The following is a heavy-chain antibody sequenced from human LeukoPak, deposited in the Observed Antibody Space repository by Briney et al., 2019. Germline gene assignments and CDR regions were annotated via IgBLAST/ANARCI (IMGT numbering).Heavy chain of an antibody. CDR3: VQGTRRGAITMVRGVIGKSYYFDS. CDR1: GFTFSNYG. CDR2: IPYDGTIK. D-gene: IGHD3-10*01. V-gene: IGHV3-30*02. J-gene: IGHJ4*02. Sequence: GGSLRLSCAPSGFTFSNYGMHWVRQAPGKGLEWVAFIPYDGTIKYYADSVKGRFTISRDNSKNTLYLQMNSLRAADTALYYCVQGTRRGAITMVRGVIGKSYYFDSWGQGTLVTVSS.